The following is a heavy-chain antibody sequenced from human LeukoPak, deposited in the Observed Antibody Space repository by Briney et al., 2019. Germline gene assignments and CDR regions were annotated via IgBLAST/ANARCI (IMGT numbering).Heavy chain of an antibody. CDR3: ARIGTTTRGPAGLDV. J-gene: IGHJ6*02. CDR2: IASGGGANR. Sequence: GGSLRLSCAAAGFTFSSYEMNWVRQAPGKGLEWVSYIASGGGANRFYSESVKGRFTISRDNAKNSLYLHMNSLRAEDTGVYYCARIGTTTRGPAGLDVWGQGTTVTVSS. D-gene: IGHD2/OR15-2a*01. CDR1: GFTFSSYE. V-gene: IGHV3-48*03.